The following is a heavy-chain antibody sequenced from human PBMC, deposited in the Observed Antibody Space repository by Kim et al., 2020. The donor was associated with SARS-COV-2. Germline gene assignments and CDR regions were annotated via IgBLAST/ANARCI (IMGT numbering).Heavy chain of an antibody. D-gene: IGHD3-10*01. CDR2: IFYGGST. Sequence: SETLSLTCTVSGDSITSQYCTWVRQPPGGSLEWIGYIFYGGSTNYSPSLKSRVTISRDTSKNQFSLRLSSVTAADTAVYYCASSFGDYRDAFEFWGQGT. CDR3: ASSFGDYRDAFEF. J-gene: IGHJ3*01. CDR1: GDSITSQY. V-gene: IGHV4-59*08.